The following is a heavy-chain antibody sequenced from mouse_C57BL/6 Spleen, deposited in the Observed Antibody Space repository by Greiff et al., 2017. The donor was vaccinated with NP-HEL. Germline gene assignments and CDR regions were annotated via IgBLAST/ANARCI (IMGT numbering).Heavy chain of an antibody. J-gene: IGHJ3*01. CDR1: GYTFTSYW. D-gene: IGHD3-2*02. V-gene: IGHV1-69*01. CDR3: ALRGSSGYVPGFAY. CDR2: IGPSDSYT. Sequence: QVQLQQPGAELVMPGASVKLSCKASGYTFTSYWMHWVKQRPGQGLEWIGEIGPSDSYTNYNQKFKGKSTLTVDKSSSTAYMQLSSLTSEDSAVYYCALRGSSGYVPGFAYWGQGTLVTVSA.